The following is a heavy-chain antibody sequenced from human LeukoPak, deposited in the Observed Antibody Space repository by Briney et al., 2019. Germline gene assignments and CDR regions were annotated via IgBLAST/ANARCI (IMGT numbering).Heavy chain of an antibody. CDR2: IYYSGST. Sequence: PSETLSLTCTVAGGSISSSSYYCGWIRQPPGKGLEWIGSIYYSGSTYYNPSLKSRVTISVDTSKNQFSLKLSSVTAADTAVYYCATEMYYYGSGSHYWGQGTLVTVSS. CDR1: GGSISSSSYY. J-gene: IGHJ4*02. V-gene: IGHV4-39*01. CDR3: ATEMYYYGSGSHY. D-gene: IGHD3-10*01.